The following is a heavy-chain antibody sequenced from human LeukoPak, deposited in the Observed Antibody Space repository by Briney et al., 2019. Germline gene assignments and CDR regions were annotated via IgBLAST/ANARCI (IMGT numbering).Heavy chain of an antibody. CDR1: GFTFSDYN. CDR3: AKDRSGYYYQSNNWFDP. D-gene: IGHD3-22*01. CDR2: ITDSGSTI. J-gene: IGHJ5*02. V-gene: IGHV3-11*01. Sequence: GGSLRLSCAASGFTFSDYNMNWVRQAPGKGLEWVSYITDSGSTIHYADSVKGRFTISRDNARNSLYLQMNSLRAEDTALYYCAKDRSGYYYQSNNWFDPWGQGTLVTVSS.